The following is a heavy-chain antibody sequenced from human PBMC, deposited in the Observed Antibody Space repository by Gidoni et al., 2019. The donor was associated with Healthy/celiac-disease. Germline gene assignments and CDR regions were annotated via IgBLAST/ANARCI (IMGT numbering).Heavy chain of an antibody. CDR3: ARGGYGSGSYPFDY. CDR2: IWYDGSNK. J-gene: IGHJ4*02. Sequence: QVQLVESGGGVVQPGRSMRLSCVASGFTFSSYGMHWVRQAPGKGLEWVAVIWYDGSNKYYADSVKGRFTISRDNSKNTLYLQMNSLRAEDTAVYYCARGGYGSGSYPFDYWGQGTLVTVSS. D-gene: IGHD3-10*01. V-gene: IGHV3-33*01. CDR1: GFTFSSYG.